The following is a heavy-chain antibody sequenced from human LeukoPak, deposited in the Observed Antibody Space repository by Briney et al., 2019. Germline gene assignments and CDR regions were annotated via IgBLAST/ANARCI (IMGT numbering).Heavy chain of an antibody. D-gene: IGHD2-15*01. CDR3: ARGESAYNWFDP. CDR2: IYYSGST. J-gene: IGHJ5*02. Sequence: SETLSLTCTVSGGSISNGDYYWSWIRQPPGKGLEWIGYIYYSGSTYYNPSLKSRVTISVDTSKNQFSLKLSSVTAADTAVYYCARGESAYNWFDPWGQGTLVTVSS. V-gene: IGHV4-30-4*01. CDR1: GGSISNGDYY.